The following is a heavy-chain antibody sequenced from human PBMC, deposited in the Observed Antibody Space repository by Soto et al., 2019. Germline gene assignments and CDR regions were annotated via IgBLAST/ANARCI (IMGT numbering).Heavy chain of an antibody. V-gene: IGHV4-39*01. CDR3: ATSNWFDP. CDR2: FYYRGST. CDR1: GGSISSRGYY. J-gene: IGHJ5*02. Sequence: QLQLQESGPGLVKPSETLSLTCTVSGGSISSRGYYWGWIRQPPGKGLEWIGTFYYRGSTYYNPSLKRRVTISVDTSKNQFSLKLSSVTAADTAVYYCATSNWFDPWGQGTLVTVSS.